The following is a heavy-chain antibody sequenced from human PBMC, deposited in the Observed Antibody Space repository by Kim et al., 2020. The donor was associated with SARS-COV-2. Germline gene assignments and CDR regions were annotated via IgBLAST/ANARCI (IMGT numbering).Heavy chain of an antibody. CDR2: ISAYNGNT. CDR1: GYTFTSYG. Sequence: ASVKVSCKASGYTFTSYGISWVRQAPGQGLEWMGWISAYNGNTNYAQKLQGRVTMTTDTSTSTAYMALRSLRSDDTAVYYCAVGIVVVPPQPLHYYYYGMDVWGQGTTVTVSS. V-gene: IGHV1-18*01. D-gene: IGHD2-2*01. CDR3: AVGIVVVPPQPLHYYYYGMDV. J-gene: IGHJ6*02.